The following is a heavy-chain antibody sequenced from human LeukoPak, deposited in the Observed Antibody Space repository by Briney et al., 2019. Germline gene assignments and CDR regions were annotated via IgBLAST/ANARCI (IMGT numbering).Heavy chain of an antibody. CDR3: ATELAVVAGKGDNYGMDV. V-gene: IGHV1-24*01. D-gene: IGHD6-19*01. CDR2: FDPEDGET. Sequence: ASVKVSCKVSGYTLTELSMHWVRQAPGKGLEWMGGFDPEDGETIYAQKFQGRVTMTEDTSTDTAYMELSSLRSEDTAVYYCATELAVVAGKGDNYGMDVWGQGTTVTVSS. CDR1: GYTLTELS. J-gene: IGHJ6*02.